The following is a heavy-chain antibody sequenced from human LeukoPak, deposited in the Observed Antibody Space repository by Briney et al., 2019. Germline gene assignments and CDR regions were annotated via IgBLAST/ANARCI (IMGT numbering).Heavy chain of an antibody. CDR2: INHSGST. Sequence: PSETLSLTCAVYGGSFSGYYWSWIRQPPGKGLEWIGEINHSGSTNYNPSLKSRVTISVDTSKNQFSLKLSSVTAADTAVYYCARGRGYSYGPSNWFDPWGQGNLVTVSS. CDR1: GGSFSGYY. J-gene: IGHJ5*02. D-gene: IGHD5-18*01. CDR3: ARGRGYSYGPSNWFDP. V-gene: IGHV4-34*01.